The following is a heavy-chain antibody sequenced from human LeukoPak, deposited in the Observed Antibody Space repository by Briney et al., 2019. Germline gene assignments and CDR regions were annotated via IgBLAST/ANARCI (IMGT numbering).Heavy chain of an antibody. Sequence: PGRSLRLSCVASGITFDDYAMHWVRQAPGKGLEWVSGISMNRGNIGYADSVKGRFTISRDSAKDSLYLQMNSLSSEDTAFYYFAKSSHSGLNFPLDYSGQGTLVTASS. CDR3: AKSSHSGLNFPLDY. CDR1: GITFDDYA. V-gene: IGHV3-9*01. J-gene: IGHJ4*02. CDR2: ISMNRGNI. D-gene: IGHD4-23*01.